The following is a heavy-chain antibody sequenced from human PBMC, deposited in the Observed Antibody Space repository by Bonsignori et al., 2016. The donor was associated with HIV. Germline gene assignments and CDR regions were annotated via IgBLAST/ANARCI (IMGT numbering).Heavy chain of an antibody. Sequence: SETLSLTCAVYGGSFSGYYWSWIRQPPGKGLEWIGEINHSGSTNYNPSLKSRVTISVDTSKNQFSLKLSSVTAADTAVYYCARVPLRAYNWFDPWGQGTLVTVSS. V-gene: IGHV4-34*01. J-gene: IGHJ5*02. CDR2: INHSGST. CDR3: ARVPLRAYNWFDP. D-gene: IGHD2-8*01. CDR1: GGSFSGYY.